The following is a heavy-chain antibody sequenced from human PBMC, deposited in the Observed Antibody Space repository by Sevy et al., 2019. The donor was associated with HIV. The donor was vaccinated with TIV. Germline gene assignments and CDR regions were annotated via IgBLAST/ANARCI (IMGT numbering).Heavy chain of an antibody. Sequence: SETLSLTCAVYGGSFSGYYWSWIRQPPGKGLEWIGEINHSGSTNYNPSLKSRVTISVDTSKNQFSLKLSSVTAAETAVYYCAREYKGTITDYGDFPYFDYWGQGTLVTVSS. D-gene: IGHD4-17*01. J-gene: IGHJ4*02. CDR2: INHSGST. CDR3: AREYKGTITDYGDFPYFDY. CDR1: GGSFSGYY. V-gene: IGHV4-34*01.